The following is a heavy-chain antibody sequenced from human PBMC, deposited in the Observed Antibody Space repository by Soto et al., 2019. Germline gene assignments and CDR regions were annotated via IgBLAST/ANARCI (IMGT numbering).Heavy chain of an antibody. CDR3: TGEVASGY. V-gene: IGHV3-30*03. J-gene: IGHJ4*02. D-gene: IGHD2-8*02. CDR2: ISRDGNTK. CDR1: GFTVSTHG. Sequence: GGALRLSCAVSGFTVSTHGMHWVRQAPGKGLEWVAVISRDGNTKYYADSVKGRFTISRDNSRNTLFLEMYSPRGDDMAVYYCTGEVASGYWGQGTLVTVSS.